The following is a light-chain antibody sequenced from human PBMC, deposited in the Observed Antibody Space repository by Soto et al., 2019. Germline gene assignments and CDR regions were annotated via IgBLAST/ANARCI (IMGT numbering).Light chain of an antibody. CDR1: SSNIGTNY. CDR3: ATWDGSLPGEV. J-gene: IGLJ2*01. CDR2: DNN. V-gene: IGLV1-51*01. Sequence: QSVLTQSPSVSAAPGQKVTISCSGSSSNIGTNYVSWYQQLPGIAPKLLIYDNNKRPSGIPDRFSGSKSGTSGTLDITGLQTGDEADYYCATWDGSLPGEVFGGGTKLTVL.